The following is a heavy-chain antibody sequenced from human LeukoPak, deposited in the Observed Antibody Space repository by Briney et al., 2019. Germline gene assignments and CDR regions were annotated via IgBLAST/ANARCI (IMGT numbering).Heavy chain of an antibody. CDR1: GNSFGDYY. V-gene: IGHV4-4*07. J-gene: IGHJ5*02. CDR2: IYTSGST. Sequence: SETLSLTCTVSGNSFGDYYWSWIRQPAGKGLEWIGRIYTSGSTTYNPSLKSRVTMSVDMSKSQFSLNLMSVAAADTAVYYCTRDTGTTGEVKFDPWGQGTLVTVSS. CDR3: TRDTGTTGEVKFDP. D-gene: IGHD4-17*01.